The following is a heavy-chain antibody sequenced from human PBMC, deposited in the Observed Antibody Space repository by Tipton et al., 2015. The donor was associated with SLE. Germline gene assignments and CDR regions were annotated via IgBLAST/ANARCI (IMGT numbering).Heavy chain of an antibody. D-gene: IGHD2/OR15-2a*01. V-gene: IGHV4-31*11. CDR2: IYHTGTT. J-gene: IGHJ3*02. CDR1: GGSITTNGYY. CDR3: ARSVLIVYDAFDI. Sequence: TLSLTCAVSGGSITTNGYYWTWIRQHPGKGLEWIGYIYHTGTTYYNPSLKSRVTISVDTSKNQFSLTLRSVTAADTAVYYCARSVLIVYDAFDIGGQGTKVSVSS.